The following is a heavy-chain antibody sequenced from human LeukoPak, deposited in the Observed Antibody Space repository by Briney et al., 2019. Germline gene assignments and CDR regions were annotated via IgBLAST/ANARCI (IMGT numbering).Heavy chain of an antibody. J-gene: IGHJ4*02. CDR3: AGDHSSGWYSDYFDY. V-gene: IGHV3-33*01. D-gene: IGHD6-19*01. CDR1: GFTFSSYG. Sequence: RPGRSLRLSCAASGFTFSSYGMHWVRQAPGKGLEWVAVIWYDGSNKYYADSVKGRFTISRDNSKNTLYLQMNSLRAEDTAVYYCAGDHSSGWYSDYFDYWGQGTLVTVSS. CDR2: IWYDGSNK.